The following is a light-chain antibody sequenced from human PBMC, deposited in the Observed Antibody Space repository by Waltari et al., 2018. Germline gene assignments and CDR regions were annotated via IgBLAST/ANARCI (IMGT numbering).Light chain of an antibody. CDR2: GAS. V-gene: IGKV3-20*01. Sequence: EIVLTQSPDSLSLSPGERATFSCRASQNVRNNYVSWYQQKPGQAPRLLSYGASNRATGIPERFSGSGSGTDFNLTINSLEPEDFAVFYCHQCDASPWTFGQGTKVEIK. J-gene: IGKJ1*01. CDR3: HQCDASPWT. CDR1: QNVRNNY.